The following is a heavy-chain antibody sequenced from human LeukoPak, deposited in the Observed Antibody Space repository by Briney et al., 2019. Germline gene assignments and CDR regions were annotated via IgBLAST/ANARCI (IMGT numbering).Heavy chain of an antibody. J-gene: IGHJ5*02. V-gene: IGHV4-34*01. Sequence: SETLSLTCAVYGGSFSGYYWSWIRQPPGKGLEWIGEVSHRGITNYKPSLKSRASISIDTSKSQVSLKLSSVTAADTALYYCVRDGGPNNYWFDPWGQGTLVTVSS. CDR3: VRDGGPNNYWFDP. D-gene: IGHD4-23*01. CDR1: GGSFSGYY. CDR2: VSHRGIT.